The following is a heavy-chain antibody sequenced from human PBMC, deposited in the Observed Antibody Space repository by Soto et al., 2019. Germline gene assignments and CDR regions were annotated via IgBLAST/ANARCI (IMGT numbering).Heavy chain of an antibody. CDR2: TSTYNGNT. V-gene: IGHV1-18*04. D-gene: IGHD1-26*01. CDR1: GYPFSGYS. J-gene: IGHJ4*02. CDR3: GGGDKSRGWAFDY. Sequence: QVQLVQSGAEVKKPGASVKVSCKASGYPFSGYSISWVRQAPGQGLEWMGWTSTYNGNTNTAQKFQGRVTMTPHASRKTRFIECKQLRFDDTAREFLGGGDKSRGWAFDYWGQGTLVTVSS.